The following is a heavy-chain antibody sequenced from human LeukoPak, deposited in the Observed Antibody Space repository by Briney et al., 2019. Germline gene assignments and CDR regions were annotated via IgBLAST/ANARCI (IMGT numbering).Heavy chain of an antibody. Sequence: PSETLSLTCTVSGGSITSSNYYWDWIRQPPGRGLEWIGTISYSGSTYYNPSLKSRVTISMDTSKNQFSLKLSSVTAADTAVYYCARHGTLAARQFDFWGQGTLVTVSS. J-gene: IGHJ4*02. CDR3: ARHGTLAARQFDF. CDR2: ISYSGST. D-gene: IGHD6-6*01. CDR1: GGSITSSNYY. V-gene: IGHV4-39*01.